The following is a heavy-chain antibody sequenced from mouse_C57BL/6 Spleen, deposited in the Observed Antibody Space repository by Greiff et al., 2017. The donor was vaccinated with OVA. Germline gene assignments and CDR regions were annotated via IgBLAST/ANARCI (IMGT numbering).Heavy chain of an antibody. CDR1: GYTFTSYW. CDR2: IYPGSGST. V-gene: IGHV1-55*01. J-gene: IGHJ2*01. CDR3: ARDDGYYVRGYYFDY. D-gene: IGHD2-3*01. Sequence: QVQLQQPGAELVKPGASVKMSCKASGYTFTSYWITWVKQRPGQGLEWIGDIYPGSGSTNYNEKFKSKATLTVDTSSSTAYMQLSSLTSEDSAVYYCARDDGYYVRGYYFDYWGQGTTLTVSS.